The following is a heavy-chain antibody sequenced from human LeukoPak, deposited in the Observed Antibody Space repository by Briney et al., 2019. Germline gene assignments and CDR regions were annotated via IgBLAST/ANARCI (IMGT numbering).Heavy chain of an antibody. CDR1: GYTFTTYD. CDR3: ARNRYSYGFGRDYYMDV. CDR2: MNPNSGHT. Sequence: ASVRVSCKASGYTFTTYDINWVRQATGQGLEWMGWMNPNSGHTGYAQKFRDRVTITRNTSISTAFMELSGLRSEDTAVYYCARNRYSYGFGRDYYMDVWGKGATVTVSS. D-gene: IGHD5-18*01. J-gene: IGHJ6*03. V-gene: IGHV1-8*03.